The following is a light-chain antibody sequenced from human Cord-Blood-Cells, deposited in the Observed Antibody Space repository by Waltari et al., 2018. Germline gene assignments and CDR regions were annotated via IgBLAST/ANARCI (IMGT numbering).Light chain of an antibody. CDR3: QQLNSYHMYT. CDR1: QGISSY. CDR2: AAS. Sequence: IQLTQSPSSLSASVGDRVTITCRASQGISSYLAWYQQKPGKAPKLLIYAASTLQSGVPSRVSGSGSGTEFTLTISSLQPEDFATYYCQQLNSYHMYTFGQGTKLEIK. J-gene: IGKJ2*01. V-gene: IGKV1-9*01.